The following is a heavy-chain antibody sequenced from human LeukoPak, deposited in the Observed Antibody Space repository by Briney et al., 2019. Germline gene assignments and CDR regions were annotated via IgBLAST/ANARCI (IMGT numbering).Heavy chain of an antibody. D-gene: IGHD3-10*01. CDR3: ARGMGYLDY. V-gene: IGHV3-30*04. CDR1: GFTFSSYA. Sequence: GGSLRLSCAPSGFTFSSYAMRWVRQAPGKGLEWVSVISYDGSNKYYADSVKGRFTISRDNSKNTLYLQMNSLRAEDTAVYYCARGMGYLDYWGQGTLVTVSS. CDR2: ISYDGSNK. J-gene: IGHJ4*02.